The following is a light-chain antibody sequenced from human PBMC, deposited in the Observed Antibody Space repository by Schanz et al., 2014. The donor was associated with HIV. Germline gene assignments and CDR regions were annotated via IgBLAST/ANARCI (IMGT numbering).Light chain of an antibody. CDR3: SSYTTSSTLV. CDR1: GSDIDAYKY. V-gene: IGLV2-14*03. Sequence: SALTQPASVSGSPGQSITISCAETGSDIDAYKYVSWYQQHPGKAPRLLIYDAINRPPGVSDRFSGSRSGDMASLIISGLQADDEADYYCSSYTTSSTLVFGGGTKLTVL. CDR2: DAI. J-gene: IGLJ2*01.